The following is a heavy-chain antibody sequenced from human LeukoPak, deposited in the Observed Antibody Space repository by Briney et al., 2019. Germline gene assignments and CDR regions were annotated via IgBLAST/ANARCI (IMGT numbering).Heavy chain of an antibody. J-gene: IGHJ4*02. V-gene: IGHV1-69*13. Sequence: PEASVKVSCKASGGTFSSYAISWVRQAPGQGLEWMGGTIPIFGTANYAQKFQGRVTITADESTSTAYMELSSLRSEDTAVYYCARGYEEYRRLRYFDYWGQGTLVTVSS. CDR3: ARGYEEYRRLRYFDY. CDR2: TIPIFGTA. D-gene: IGHD2/OR15-2a*01. CDR1: GGTFSSYA.